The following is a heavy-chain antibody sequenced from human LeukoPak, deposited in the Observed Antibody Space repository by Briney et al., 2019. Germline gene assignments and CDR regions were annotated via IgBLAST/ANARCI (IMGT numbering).Heavy chain of an antibody. CDR2: THYSGST. CDR3: ARGLELQNPRFDD. D-gene: IGHD1-7*01. CDR1: GYSISSGSY. Sequence: SETLSLTCTVSGYSISSGSYWDLLRQPPGKGLEWIGTTHYSGSTFYNPFLKSRLTISVDTSKNQFSLKLSSVTAADTAVYYCARGLELQNPRFDDWGQGILVTVSS. J-gene: IGHJ4*02. V-gene: IGHV4-38-2*02.